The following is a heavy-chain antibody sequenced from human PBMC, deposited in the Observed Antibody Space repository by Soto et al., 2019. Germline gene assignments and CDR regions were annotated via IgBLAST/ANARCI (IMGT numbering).Heavy chain of an antibody. CDR3: VVSTGWWSFLY. Sequence: QVQLVQSGAEVQRPGASGNVSCQASGYTFTTYDMHWVRQAPGQSLEWMGWIKTATGHAKYSQKFQDRVTMTRDTAASTGQMEFSSLISEDTAVYFGVVSTGWWSFLYWGQGSLVTVAS. CDR2: IKTATGHA. V-gene: IGHV1-3*04. J-gene: IGHJ1*01. D-gene: IGHD6-19*01. CDR1: GYTFTTYD.